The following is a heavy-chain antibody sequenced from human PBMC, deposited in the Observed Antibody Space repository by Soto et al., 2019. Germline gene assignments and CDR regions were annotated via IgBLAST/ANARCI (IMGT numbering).Heavy chain of an antibody. V-gene: IGHV4-59*08. Sequence: PSETLSLTCTVSGGSISSYYWSWIRQPPGKGLEWIGYIYYSGSTNYNPSLKSRVTISVDTSKNQFSLKLSSVTAADTAVYYCARLSTGAGYYDSSGYYYPDYWGQGTLVTVS. J-gene: IGHJ4*02. D-gene: IGHD3-22*01. CDR3: ARLSTGAGYYDSSGYYYPDY. CDR2: IYYSGST. CDR1: GGSISSYY.